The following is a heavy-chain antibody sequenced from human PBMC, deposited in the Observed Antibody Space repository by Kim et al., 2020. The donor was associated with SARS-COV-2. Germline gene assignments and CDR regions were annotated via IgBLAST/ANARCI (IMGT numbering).Heavy chain of an antibody. CDR1: GFTFDDYA. CDR3: AKATTPGPFGDYYSSGSYFSFDI. V-gene: IGHV3-9*01. D-gene: IGHD3-10*01. CDR2: ISWNSGSI. J-gene: IGHJ3*02. Sequence: GGSLRLSCAASGFTFDDYAMHWVRQAPGKGLEWVSGISWNSGSIGYADSVKGRFTISRDNAKNSLYLQMNSLRAEDTAMYYCAKATTPGPFGDYYSSGSYFSFDIWGQGTMVTGSS.